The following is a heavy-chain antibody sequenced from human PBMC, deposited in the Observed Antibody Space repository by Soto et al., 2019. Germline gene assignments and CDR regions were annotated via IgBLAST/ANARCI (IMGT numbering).Heavy chain of an antibody. J-gene: IGHJ5*02. CDR3: TREIVVPAAMIMGSDWFDP. CDR2: IRSKAYGGTT. D-gene: IGHD2-2*01. CDR1: GFTFGDYA. Sequence: QPGGSLRLSCTASGFTFGDYAMSWFRQAPGKGLEWVGFIRSKAYGGTTEYAASVKGRFTISRDDSKSIAYLQMNSLKTEDTAVYYCTREIVVPAAMIMGSDWFDPWGQGTLVTVSS. V-gene: IGHV3-49*03.